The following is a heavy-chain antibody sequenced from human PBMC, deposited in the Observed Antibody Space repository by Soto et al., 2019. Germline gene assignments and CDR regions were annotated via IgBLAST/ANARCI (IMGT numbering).Heavy chain of an antibody. J-gene: IGHJ5*02. CDR1: GYTFTNYA. CDR2: ISTGDGDT. V-gene: IGHV1-3*04. CDR3: AREVRSAGEDR. Sequence: WASVKVSCKASGYTFTNYAMHWVRQAPGQRLEWMGWISTGDGDTRYSQNFQDRLTITRETSASTVYMDLSSLRSEDTAMYYCAREVRSAGEDRWGQGTLVTSPQ. D-gene: IGHD6-19*01.